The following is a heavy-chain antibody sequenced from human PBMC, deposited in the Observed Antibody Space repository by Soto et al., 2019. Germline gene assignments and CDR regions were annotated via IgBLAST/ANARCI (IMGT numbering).Heavy chain of an antibody. CDR3: ASGRAFDF. CDR2: IYSGGGT. V-gene: IGHV3-66*01. CDR1: GFTVSSNF. J-gene: IGHJ4*02. Sequence: EVQLVESGGDLVQPGGSLRLACAASGFTVSSNFMSWVRQAPGMGLEWLSLIYSGGGTYYADSVKGRFTTSRDNSKNTVYLQMNSLRAKDAAVYYCASGRAFDFWGQGTLVTVSS.